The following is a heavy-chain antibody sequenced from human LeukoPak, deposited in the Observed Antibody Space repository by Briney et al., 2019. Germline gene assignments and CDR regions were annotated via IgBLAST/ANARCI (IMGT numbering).Heavy chain of an antibody. D-gene: IGHD4-23*01. CDR2: INAGNGNT. CDR3: ARDSGNFGRDWFDP. CDR1: AYTFTSYA. V-gene: IGHV1-3*01. J-gene: IGHJ5*02. Sequence: GASVKVSCKASAYTFTSYAMHWVRQAPGQRLEWMGWINAGNGNTKYSQKFQGRVTITRDTSASTAYMELSSLRSEDTAVYYCARDSGNFGRDWFDPWGQGTLVTVSS.